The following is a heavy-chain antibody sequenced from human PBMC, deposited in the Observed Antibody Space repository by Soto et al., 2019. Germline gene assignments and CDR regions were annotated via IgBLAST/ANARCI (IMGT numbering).Heavy chain of an antibody. CDR1: GYIFSDYA. V-gene: IGHV1-18*01. CDR2: IIPYNDNA. J-gene: IGHJ6*02. D-gene: IGHD2-21*01. CDR3: ARKPYSHYYGMDV. Sequence: QVHLVQSGVEVKKPGASVKVSCKASGYIFSDYAINWVRLAPGQGLEWMGWIIPYNDNAKYAENFQGRVTLTTDTSTNTVYMELRSLTPDDTGVYFCARKPYSHYYGMDVWGQGTSVTVSS.